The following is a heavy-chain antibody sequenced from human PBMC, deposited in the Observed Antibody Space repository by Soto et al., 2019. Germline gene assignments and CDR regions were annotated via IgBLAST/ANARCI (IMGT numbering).Heavy chain of an antibody. CDR2: IYPNSGGT. Sequence: QVQLVQSGAEVKKPGAAVKVSCKAPGHSFTGYYFHWVRQAPGQGLVWLGWIYPNSGGTNYAQKFQGRVTMTRDTSISTAYMEPSSLRSDDTAVYYCARGDSVWQGDYWGQGTLLTLSS. D-gene: IGHD6-19*01. V-gene: IGHV1-2*02. J-gene: IGHJ4*02. CDR1: GHSFTGYY. CDR3: ARGDSVWQGDY.